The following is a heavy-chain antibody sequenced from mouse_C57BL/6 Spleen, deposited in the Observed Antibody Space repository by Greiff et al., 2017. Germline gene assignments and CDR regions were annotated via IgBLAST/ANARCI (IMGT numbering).Heavy chain of an antibody. CDR3: ARGTTVVDWYFDV. Sequence: QVQLKQPGAELVKPGASVKMSCKASGSTFTSYWITWVKQRPGQGLEWIGDIYPGSGSTNYNEKFKSKATLTVDTSSSTAYMQLSSLTSEDSAVYYCARGTTVVDWYFDVWGTGTTVTVSS. J-gene: IGHJ1*03. D-gene: IGHD1-1*01. V-gene: IGHV1-55*01. CDR2: IYPGSGST. CDR1: GSTFTSYW.